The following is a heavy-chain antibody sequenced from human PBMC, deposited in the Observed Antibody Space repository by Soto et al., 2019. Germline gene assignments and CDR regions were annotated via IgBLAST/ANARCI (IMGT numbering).Heavy chain of an antibody. J-gene: IGHJ4*02. CDR1: GFTFSSYA. CDR2: ISGSGGST. D-gene: IGHD3-9*01. V-gene: IGHV3-23*01. Sequence: EVQLLESGGGLVQPGGSLRLSCAASGFTFSSYAMSWVRQAPGKGLEWVSAISGSGGSTYYADSVQGRFTISSDNSKNTLYLQMNSLRAEDTAVYYCAKGTHYDIVTGCEIDYWGQGTLVTVSS. CDR3: AKGTHYDIVTGCEIDY.